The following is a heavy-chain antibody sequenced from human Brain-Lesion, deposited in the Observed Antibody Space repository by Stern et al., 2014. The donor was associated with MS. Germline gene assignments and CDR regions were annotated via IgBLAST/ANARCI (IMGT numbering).Heavy chain of an antibody. V-gene: IGHV4-30-2*01. CDR2: LYYGGSP. Sequence: QVQLQESCSGPVKPSQTLSLTCSVSVYSITSAAFSWTWIRQTPVKGLQWIGYLYYGGSPLSNPSLRGHVHICVNASHNQTSTRLNSVTAADTAVYYCARGRSRVHPPLDPWGQGTLVTVSS. J-gene: IGHJ5*02. CDR3: ARGRSRVHPPLDP. CDR1: VYSITSAAFS. D-gene: IGHD2-2*01.